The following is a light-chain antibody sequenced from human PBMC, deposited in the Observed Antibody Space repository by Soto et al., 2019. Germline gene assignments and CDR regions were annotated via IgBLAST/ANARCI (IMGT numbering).Light chain of an antibody. V-gene: IGLV1-44*01. CDR1: SSNIGSNT. CDR2: SNN. CDR3: AAWDDSLNVV. Sequence: QSVLTQPPPASGTPGPRVTISCSGSSSNIGSNTVNWYQQLPGTAPKLLIYSNNQRPSGVPDRFSGSKSGTSASLAISGLQSEDEADYYCAAWDDSLNVVFGGGTKVTVL. J-gene: IGLJ2*01.